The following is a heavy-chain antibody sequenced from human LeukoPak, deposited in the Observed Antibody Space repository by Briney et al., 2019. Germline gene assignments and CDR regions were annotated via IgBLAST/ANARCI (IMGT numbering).Heavy chain of an antibody. CDR3: TRDNPGMTSTDT. V-gene: IGHV4-61*02. J-gene: IGHJ4*02. D-gene: IGHD1-1*01. CDR2: MYTSGST. CDR1: GGSISSGSYY. Sequence: PSQTLSLTCTVSGGSISSGSYYWSWIRQPAGKGLEWIGRMYTSGSTNYNPSLKSRVTISGATSKNQSSLKLSSVTAADTAVYYCTRDNPGMTSTDTWGQGTLVTVSS.